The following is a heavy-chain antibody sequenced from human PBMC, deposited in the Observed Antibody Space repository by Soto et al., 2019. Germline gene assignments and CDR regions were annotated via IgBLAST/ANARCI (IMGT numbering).Heavy chain of an antibody. V-gene: IGHV1-2*04. Sequence: QVQLVQSGAEVKKPGASVKVSCKASGYTFTGYYMHWVRQAPGQGLEWMGWINPNSGGTNYAQKFQGWVTMNRDTYISTAYMELSRLRCDDTAVYFCARGSLICSGGRCYYGSNHFDYWGQGTLVTVSS. D-gene: IGHD2-15*01. CDR2: INPNSGGT. J-gene: IGHJ4*02. CDR3: ARGSLICSGGRCYYGSNHFDY. CDR1: GYTFTGYY.